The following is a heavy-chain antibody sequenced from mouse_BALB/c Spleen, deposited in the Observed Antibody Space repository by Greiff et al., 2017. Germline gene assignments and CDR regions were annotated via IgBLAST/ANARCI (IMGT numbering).Heavy chain of an antibody. CDR2: INPYNDGT. V-gene: IGHV1-14*01. CDR3: ARWGAMISGYFDV. D-gene: IGHD2-4*01. J-gene: IGHJ1*01. CDR1: GYTFTSYV. Sequence: VQLKQSGPELVKPGASVKMSCKASGYTFTSYVMHWVKQKPGQGLEWIGYINPYNDGTKYNEKFKGKATLTSDKSSSTAYMELSSLTSEDSAVYYCARWGAMISGYFDVWGAGTTVTVSS.